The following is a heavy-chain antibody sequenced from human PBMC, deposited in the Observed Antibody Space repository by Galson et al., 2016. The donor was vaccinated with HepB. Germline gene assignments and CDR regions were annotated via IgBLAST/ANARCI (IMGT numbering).Heavy chain of an antibody. CDR1: GFSFSNYD. CDR2: ISGSGAET. V-gene: IGHV3-23*01. D-gene: IGHD4/OR15-4a*01. CDR3: VKAIPDANYISGCDY. Sequence: LRLSCAASGFSFSNYDMSWARQAPGKGPEWVSTISGSGAETYYADSVKGRSTISRDNPENTVYLQMDSLKVEDTAIYYCVKAIPDANYISGCDYWGQGTLVTVSS. J-gene: IGHJ4*02.